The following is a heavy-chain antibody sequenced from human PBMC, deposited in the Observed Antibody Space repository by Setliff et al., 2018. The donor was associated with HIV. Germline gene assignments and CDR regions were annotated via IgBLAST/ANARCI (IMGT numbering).Heavy chain of an antibody. V-gene: IGHV4-59*08. CDR1: TGSISRYY. J-gene: IGHJ4*02. Sequence: SETLSLTCTFSTGSISRYYWNWIRQPPGKGLEWIGYIYYSGSTYYNPSLQSRVTISVDTSKNQLSLKLTSVTAADTAVYFCARNYSPSGYSSAVDYWGQGTLVTVSS. D-gene: IGHD5-12*01. CDR2: IYYSGST. CDR3: ARNYSPSGYSSAVDY.